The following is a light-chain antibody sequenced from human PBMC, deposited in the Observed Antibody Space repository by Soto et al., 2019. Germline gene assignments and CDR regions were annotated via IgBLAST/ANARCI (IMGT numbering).Light chain of an antibody. CDR2: RSD. CDR1: SSNIGTNY. CDR3: AAWDVSLSGLWV. V-gene: IGLV1-47*01. J-gene: IGLJ3*02. Sequence: QPVLTQPPSVSGTPGQRVTISCFGGSSNIGTNYVYWYQQLPGTAPKLLIYRSDQRPSRVPDRFSGSKSGTSASLAISGLRSEDEADYYCAAWDVSLSGLWVFGGGTQLTVL.